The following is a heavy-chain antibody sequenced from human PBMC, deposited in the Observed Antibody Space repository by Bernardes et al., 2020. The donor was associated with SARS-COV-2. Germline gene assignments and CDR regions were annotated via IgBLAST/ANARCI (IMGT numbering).Heavy chain of an antibody. J-gene: IGHJ2*01. V-gene: IGHV1-24*01. Sequence: ASVKVSCKVSGDTLRELSLHWVRQAPGKGPEWMGGLDPEDGEMIYAQKFQGRVTMTEDTSTDTAFMELRSLKSEDTAVYYCATGTATVTYWYFDLWGRGTLVTVSS. CDR1: GDTLRELS. D-gene: IGHD4-4*01. CDR3: ATGTATVTYWYFDL. CDR2: LDPEDGEM.